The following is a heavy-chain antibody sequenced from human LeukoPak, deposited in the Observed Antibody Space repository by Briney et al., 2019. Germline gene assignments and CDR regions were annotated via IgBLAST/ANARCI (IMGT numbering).Heavy chain of an antibody. J-gene: IGHJ4*02. D-gene: IGHD1-26*01. CDR3: ARDGALPGIVGATVGGYFDY. Sequence: ASVKVSCKTSGCTFTSYDINWVRQAPGQGLEWMGWISPNSGGTNYAQKFQGRVTMTRDTSISTAYMELSRLRSDDTAVYYCARDGALPGIVGATVGGYFDYWGQGTLVTVSS. CDR2: ISPNSGGT. V-gene: IGHV1-2*02. CDR1: GCTFTSYD.